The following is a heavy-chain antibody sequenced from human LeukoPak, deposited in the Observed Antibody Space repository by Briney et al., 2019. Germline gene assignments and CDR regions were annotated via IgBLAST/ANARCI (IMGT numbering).Heavy chain of an antibody. J-gene: IGHJ4*02. CDR2: IYYSGST. V-gene: IGHV4-59*08. Sequence: SETLSLTCTVSGGSISSYYWSWIRQPPGKGLEWIGYIYYSGSTNYNPSLKSRVTISVDTSKNQFSLKLSSVTAADTAVYYCARSLDPCYYDSSGHYFDYWGQGTLVTVSS. CDR3: ARSLDPCYYDSSGHYFDY. D-gene: IGHD3-22*01. CDR1: GGSISSYY.